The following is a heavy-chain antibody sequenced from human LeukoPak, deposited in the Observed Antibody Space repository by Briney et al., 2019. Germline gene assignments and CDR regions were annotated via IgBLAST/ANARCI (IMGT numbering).Heavy chain of an antibody. CDR3: ARLTWGLVDN. Sequence: ETLSLTCTVSGGSISSSSYYWGWIRQPPGKGLEWVANIKQDGSEKYYVDSLKGRFTISRDNAKNSLYLQMNSLRAEDTAVYFCARLTWGLVDNWGQGTLVTVSS. V-gene: IGHV3-7*01. CDR2: IKQDGSEK. J-gene: IGHJ4*02. CDR1: GGSISSSSYY. D-gene: IGHD7-27*01.